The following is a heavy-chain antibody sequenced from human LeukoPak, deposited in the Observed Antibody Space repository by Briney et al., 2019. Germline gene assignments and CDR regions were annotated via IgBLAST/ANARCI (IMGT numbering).Heavy chain of an antibody. D-gene: IGHD6-13*01. V-gene: IGHV7-4-1*02. CDR2: INANTGNP. Sequence: ASVKVSCKASGYTFTSYAMNWVRQAPGQGLEWMGWINANTGNPTYAQGFTGRFVFSLDTSVSTAYLQISSLKAEDTAVYYCARVRSSSRGADNWFDPWGQGTLVTVPS. J-gene: IGHJ5*02. CDR1: GYTFTSYA. CDR3: ARVRSSSRGADNWFDP.